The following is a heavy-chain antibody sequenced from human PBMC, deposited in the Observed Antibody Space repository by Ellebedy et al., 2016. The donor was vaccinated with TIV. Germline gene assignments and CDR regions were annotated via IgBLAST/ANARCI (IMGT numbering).Heavy chain of an antibody. CDR1: GGSITNYF. CDR3: ARAGDYDYLLLDY. CDR2: IFYSGST. Sequence: SETLSLTCTVSGGSITNYFWSWIRQPPGKGLEWIGYIFYSGSTNYNPSLKSRVTISVDTSKNQFSLNLRSVTAADTAVYYCARAGDYDYLLLDYWGPGTLVTVSS. J-gene: IGHJ4*02. V-gene: IGHV4-59*01. D-gene: IGHD3-9*01.